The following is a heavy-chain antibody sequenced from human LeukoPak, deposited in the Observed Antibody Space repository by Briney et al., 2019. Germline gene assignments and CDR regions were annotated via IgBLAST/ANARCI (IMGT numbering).Heavy chain of an antibody. CDR2: IWHDGSKK. J-gene: IGHJ4*02. Sequence: GGSLRLSCAASGFTFSSYGMHWVRQAPGKGLEWVAFIWHDGSKKYYPDSEKGRFTISRDNSKNTLYLQMNSLRAEDTAVYYCAKDRLAFGVITNSGFDYWGQGTLVTVSS. CDR3: AKDRLAFGVITNSGFDY. D-gene: IGHD3-3*01. V-gene: IGHV3-30*02. CDR1: GFTFSSYG.